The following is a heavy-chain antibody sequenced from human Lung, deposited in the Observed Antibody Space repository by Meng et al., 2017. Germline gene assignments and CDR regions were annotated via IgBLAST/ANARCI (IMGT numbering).Heavy chain of an antibody. CDR3: AKDPNGDYLGAFDF. V-gene: IGHV3-23*01. CDR2: ITGSGGGI. Sequence: GESLRLSWAGPGFTFSNYAMIWIRQAPGKGLEWVSSITGSGGGIYYAESVRGRLSISRDNSKNTLYLQMNSLRGDDTAVYYCAKDPNGDYLGAFDFWGRGTMVTVSS. J-gene: IGHJ3*01. D-gene: IGHD4-17*01. CDR1: GFTFSNYA.